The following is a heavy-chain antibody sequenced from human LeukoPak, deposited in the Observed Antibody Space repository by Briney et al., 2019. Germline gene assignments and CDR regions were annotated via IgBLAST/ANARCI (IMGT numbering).Heavy chain of an antibody. CDR1: GGSLSGYY. CDR2: INHRGTT. J-gene: IGHJ4*02. V-gene: IGHV4-34*01. Sequence: SETLSLTCAVYGGSLSGYYWTWIRQPPGKGLEWIGEINHRGTTNYNPSLKSRVTISVDTSKNQFSLKLSSVTAADTAVYYCAGTYYYDSSGLFDYWGQGTLVTVSS. D-gene: IGHD3-22*01. CDR3: AGTYYYDSSGLFDY.